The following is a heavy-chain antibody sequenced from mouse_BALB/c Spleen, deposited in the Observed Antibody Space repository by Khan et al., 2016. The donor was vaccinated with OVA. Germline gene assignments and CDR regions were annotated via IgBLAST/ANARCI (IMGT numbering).Heavy chain of an antibody. V-gene: IGHV1-4*01. D-gene: IGHD1-1*01. CDR2: IDPTSDYT. CDR3: ARSAFYGRSSYFDY. CDR1: GYTFTSYT. Sequence: QVQLKQSGAELARPGASVKMSCKASGYTFTSYTMCWMKQRPGQALEWIGCIDPTSDYTNYNQKFRDKATLTADNSSFTAYMQLSSLTSEDSAVHYCARSAFYGRSSYFDYWGPGTTLTVSS. J-gene: IGHJ2*01.